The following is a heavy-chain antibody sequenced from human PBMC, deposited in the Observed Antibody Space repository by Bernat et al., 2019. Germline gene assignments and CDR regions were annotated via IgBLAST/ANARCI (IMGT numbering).Heavy chain of an antibody. V-gene: IGHV3-23*04. CDR1: GFTFSSYA. CDR2: ISPSGGIT. CDR3: AKLYRYSDDKL. Sequence: EVQLVESGGGLVQPGGSLRLSCAASGFTFSSYAMSWVRQAPGKGLEWASGISPSGGITYYADSVKGRFTISRDNSKDTLYLQMNSLRVEDTAAYYCAKLYRYSDDKLWGQGTLLTVSS. J-gene: IGHJ4*02. D-gene: IGHD4-17*01.